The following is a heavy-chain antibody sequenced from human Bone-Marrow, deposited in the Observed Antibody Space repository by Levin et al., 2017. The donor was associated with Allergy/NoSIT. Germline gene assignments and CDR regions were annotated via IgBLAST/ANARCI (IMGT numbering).Heavy chain of an antibody. CDR2: ISYDGHNE. D-gene: IGHD3-3*02. J-gene: IGHJ4*02. V-gene: IGHV3-30-3*01. Sequence: GGSLRLSCVGSGFMFRNFAMNWVRQGPGGRLEWVAAISYDGHNEFYRDSVRGRFTISRDNSKDTLYLQMNSLRPEDSAVYYCARRGYIFDGNPYFFDFWGQGTLVTVSS. CDR1: GFMFRNFA. CDR3: ARRGYIFDGNPYFFDF.